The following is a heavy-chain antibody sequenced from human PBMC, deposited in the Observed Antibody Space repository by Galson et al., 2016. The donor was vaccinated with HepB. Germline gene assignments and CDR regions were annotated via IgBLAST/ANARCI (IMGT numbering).Heavy chain of an antibody. CDR3: AREDNIAGVTTKNN. CDR2: ITSGGST. CDR1: GFTFSSYA. D-gene: IGHD1-26*01. J-gene: IGHJ4*02. Sequence: SLRLSCAASGFTFSSYAMTWVRQAPGKGLEWVSVITSGGSTYYAASVKGRFTISRDNSKNTLYVQMNNLGAEDTAVYYCAREDNIAGVTTKNNWGQGTLVTVSS. V-gene: IGHV3-23*01.